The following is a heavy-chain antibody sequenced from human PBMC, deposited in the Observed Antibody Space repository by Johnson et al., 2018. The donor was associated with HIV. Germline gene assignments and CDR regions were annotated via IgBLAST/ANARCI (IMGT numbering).Heavy chain of an antibody. V-gene: IGHV3-30*04. Sequence: VQLVESGGGVVQPGRSLRLSCAASGFTFSSYAMHWVRQAPGKGLEWVAVISYDGSNKYYADSVKGRFTISRDNSKNTLYLQMNSLRAEDTAVYYCAIDPGEGERRGWDALDSWGQGTKVTVSS. J-gene: IGHJ3*02. CDR3: AIDPGEGERRGWDALDS. D-gene: IGHD1-1*01. CDR2: ISYDGSNK. CDR1: GFTFSSYA.